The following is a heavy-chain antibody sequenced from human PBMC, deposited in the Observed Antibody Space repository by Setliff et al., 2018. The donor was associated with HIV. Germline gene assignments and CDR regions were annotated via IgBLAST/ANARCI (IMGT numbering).Heavy chain of an antibody. J-gene: IGHJ4*02. D-gene: IGHD6-19*01. V-gene: IGHV4-34*01. CDR3: ARGVRDNSGWSSYYFDY. CDR1: GGSLSGDY. Sequence: SETLSLTCAVYGGSLSGDYWSWIRQPPGKGLEWIGGVTHSGRTNYNPSLESRVTTSVDTSKKQFSLRLTSVTAADTAVYYCARGVRDNSGWSSYYFDYWGQGTLVTVSS. CDR2: VTHSGRT.